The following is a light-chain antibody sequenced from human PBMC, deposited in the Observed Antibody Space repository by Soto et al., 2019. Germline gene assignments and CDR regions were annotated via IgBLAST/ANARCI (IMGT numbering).Light chain of an antibody. CDR1: QSVSGW. CDR2: QAS. J-gene: IGKJ2*01. Sequence: DIQMTQSPSTLSASVGDRVAITCRASQSVSGWLAWYQQKPGKVPNLLIYQASTLEDGVPSRFSGSGSGTEFTLTITGLQSDDSATYYCQHYNDYSYTFGQGTKLEIK. CDR3: QHYNDYSYT. V-gene: IGKV1-5*03.